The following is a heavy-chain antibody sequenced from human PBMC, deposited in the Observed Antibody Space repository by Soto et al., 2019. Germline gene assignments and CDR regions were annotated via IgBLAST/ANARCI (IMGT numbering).Heavy chain of an antibody. Sequence: GTSVKVSCKDSGYTYASYDSNWVRQATGQGLEWMGWMNPNSGNTGYAQKFQGRVTMTRNTSISTAYMELSSLRSEDTAVYYCARGGGYCSGGSCSDDYWGQGTLVTVSS. CDR2: MNPNSGNT. CDR3: ARGGGYCSGGSCSDDY. CDR1: GYTYASYD. J-gene: IGHJ4*02. V-gene: IGHV1-8*01. D-gene: IGHD2-15*01.